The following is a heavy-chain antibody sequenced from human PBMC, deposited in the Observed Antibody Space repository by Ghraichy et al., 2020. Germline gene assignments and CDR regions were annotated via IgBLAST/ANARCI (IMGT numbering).Heavy chain of an antibody. CDR2: INSDGSTT. J-gene: IGHJ4*02. Sequence: GGSLRLSCAASGFSFSRSWIHWVRQAPGKGLVWVSRINSDGSTTTYADSVKGRFIISRDNAKNTLYLQMNSLRAEDTAVYYCARDYYGSGSYGCVDYWGQGTLVTVSS. CDR3: ARDYYGSGSYGCVDY. V-gene: IGHV3-74*01. CDR1: GFSFSRSW. D-gene: IGHD3-10*01.